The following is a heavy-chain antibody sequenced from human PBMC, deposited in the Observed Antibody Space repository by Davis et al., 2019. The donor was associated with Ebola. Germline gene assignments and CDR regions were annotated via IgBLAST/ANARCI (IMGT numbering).Heavy chain of an antibody. CDR3: ARYCHYTDCSYFDC. D-gene: IGHD2-15*01. V-gene: IGHV3-23*01. Sequence: GESLKISCAASGFTFSSYWMSWVRQAPGKGLEWVSTFSASEGHTHYSDSVRGRFTISRDNSKNTLYLQMNSLRAEDTATYYCARYCHYTDCSYFDCWGQGTMVAVSS. CDR1: GFTFSSYW. J-gene: IGHJ4*02. CDR2: FSASEGHT.